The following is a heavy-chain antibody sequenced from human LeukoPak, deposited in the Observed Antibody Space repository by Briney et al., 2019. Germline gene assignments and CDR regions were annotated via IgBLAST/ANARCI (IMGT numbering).Heavy chain of an antibody. CDR1: GGSFSSSSYY. Sequence: SETLSLTCTVSGGSFSSSSYYWGWIRQPPGKGLEWIGSIYYSGSTYYNPSLKSRVTISVDTSKNQFSLKLSSVTAADTAVYYCARTTRFEDIAWFDPWGQGTLVTVSS. V-gene: IGHV4-39*01. CDR2: IYYSGST. CDR3: ARTTRFEDIAWFDP. J-gene: IGHJ5*02. D-gene: IGHD3-16*01.